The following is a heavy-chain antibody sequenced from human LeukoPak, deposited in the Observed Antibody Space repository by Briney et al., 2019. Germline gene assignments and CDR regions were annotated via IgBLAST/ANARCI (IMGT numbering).Heavy chain of an antibody. Sequence: SETLSLTCTVSGGSISNYYWSWIRQPPGKGLEWIGHIYSTGSTTYSPSLKSRVIMSVDTSKNQFSLKVTSVTAADTAVYYCARHRSDGSYPSDSWGQGALVTVSS. CDR1: GGSISNYY. CDR3: ARHRSDGSYPSDS. D-gene: IGHD5-24*01. V-gene: IGHV4-59*08. J-gene: IGHJ4*02. CDR2: IYSTGST.